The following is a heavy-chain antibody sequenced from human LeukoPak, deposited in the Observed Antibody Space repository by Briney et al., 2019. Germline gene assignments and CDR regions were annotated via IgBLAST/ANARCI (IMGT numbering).Heavy chain of an antibody. J-gene: IGHJ3*02. CDR2: IKQDGSET. V-gene: IGHV3-7*02. Sequence: GGSLRLSCAGSGFAFTRYWLSWVRQAPGKGLEWLANIKQDGSETYYVDPVKGRFTISRDNAKNSLFLQMHSLRAEDTAVYYCARATISVAYAFDIWGQGTMVTVSS. CDR1: GFAFTRYW. D-gene: IGHD6-19*01. CDR3: ARATISVAYAFDI.